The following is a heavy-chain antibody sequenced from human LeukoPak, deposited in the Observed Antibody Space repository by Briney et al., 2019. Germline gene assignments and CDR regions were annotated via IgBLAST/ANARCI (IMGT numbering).Heavy chain of an antibody. CDR3: AKFGGVST. Sequence: GGSLRLSCAASGFTFSSYGMSWVRQAPGKGLEWVSAISATGGTTYYADSVKGRFTISRDNSKNTLYLQMNSLRAEDTAVYYCAKFGGVSTWGQGTLVTVSS. CDR1: GFTFSSYG. CDR2: ISATGGTT. V-gene: IGHV3-23*01. D-gene: IGHD2-8*01. J-gene: IGHJ5*02.